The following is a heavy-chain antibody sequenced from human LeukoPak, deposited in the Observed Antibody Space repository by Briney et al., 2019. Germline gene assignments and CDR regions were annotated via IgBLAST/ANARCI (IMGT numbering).Heavy chain of an antibody. CDR3: ARSYSSSWRGDY. J-gene: IGHJ4*02. D-gene: IGHD6-13*01. V-gene: IGHV1-69*13. Sequence: SVKVSCKASGGTFCSYAISWVRQAPGQGLEWMGGIIPIFGTANYAQKFQGRVTITADESTSTAYMELSSLRSEDTAVYYCARSYSSSWRGDYWGQGTLVTVSS. CDR2: IIPIFGTA. CDR1: GGTFCSYA.